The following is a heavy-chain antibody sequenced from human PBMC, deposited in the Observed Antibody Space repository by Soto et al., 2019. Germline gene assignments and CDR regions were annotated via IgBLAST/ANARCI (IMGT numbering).Heavy chain of an antibody. CDR3: ARGYCSGGSCPLYYYYYGMDV. D-gene: IGHD2-15*01. CDR1: GFTFSSYA. J-gene: IGHJ6*02. CDR2: ISYDGSNK. V-gene: IGHV3-30-3*01. Sequence: GGSLRLSCAASGFTFSSYAMHWVRQAPGKGLEWVAVISYDGSNKYYADSVKGRFTISRDNSKNTLYLQMNSLRAEDTAVYYCARGYCSGGSCPLYYYYYGMDVWGQGTTVTVSS.